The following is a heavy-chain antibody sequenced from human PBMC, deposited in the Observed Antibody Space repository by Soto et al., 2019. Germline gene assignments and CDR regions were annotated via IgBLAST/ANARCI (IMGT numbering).Heavy chain of an antibody. V-gene: IGHV1-2*02. J-gene: IGHJ4*02. D-gene: IGHD6-13*01. CDR1: GYPFSDNQ. CDR3: ARGFSAGKGSPPDF. Sequence: ASVKVSCKASGYPFSDNQIHWLRRAPGQGLEWMGRINPKSDDTNYAQKFQGRVTMTRDTSIDTAYLELTGLTSDDTATYYCARGFSAGKGSPPDFWGQGSLVTVSS. CDR2: INPKSDDT.